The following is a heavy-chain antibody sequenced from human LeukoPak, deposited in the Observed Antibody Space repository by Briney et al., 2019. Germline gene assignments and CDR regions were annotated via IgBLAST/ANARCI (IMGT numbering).Heavy chain of an antibody. CDR1: GGTFSSYA. D-gene: IGHD3-22*01. CDR2: IIPIFGTA. V-gene: IGHV1-69*05. J-gene: IGHJ4*02. Sequence: SVKVSCKASGGTFSSYAISWVRQAPGQGLEWMGGIIPIFGTANYAQKFQGRVTITTDESTSTAYMELSSPRSEDTAVYYCARGAHKPREPITMRHWGQGTLVTVSS. CDR3: ARGAHKPREPITMRH.